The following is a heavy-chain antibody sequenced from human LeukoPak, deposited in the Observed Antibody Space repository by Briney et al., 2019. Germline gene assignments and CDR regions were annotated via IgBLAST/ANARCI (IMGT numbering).Heavy chain of an antibody. CDR2: ISYDGSNK. CDR1: GFTFSSYG. CDR3: AKEKDGYNYEYYFDY. D-gene: IGHD5-24*01. V-gene: IGHV3-30*18. Sequence: GGSLRLSCAASGFTFSSYGMHWVRQAPGKGLEWVAVISYDGSNKYYADSVKGRFTISRDNSKNTLYLQMNSLRAEDTAVYCCAKEKDGYNYEYYFDYWGQGTLVTVSS. J-gene: IGHJ4*02.